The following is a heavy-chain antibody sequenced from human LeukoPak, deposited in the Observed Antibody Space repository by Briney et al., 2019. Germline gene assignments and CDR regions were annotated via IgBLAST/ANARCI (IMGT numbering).Heavy chain of an antibody. CDR1: GFTLDDYT. CDR2: ISWDGGIT. D-gene: IGHD3-9*01. V-gene: IGHV3-43*01. Sequence: GGSLRLSCAASGFTLDDYTMHWVRQAPGKGLVWVSPISWDGGITFYADSVKGRFNISRDNSKNSLYLQMNSLRPEDTAFYYCAKDSSADVLTGYFDFWGPGTLVTVSS. J-gene: IGHJ4*02. CDR3: AKDSSADVLTGYFDF.